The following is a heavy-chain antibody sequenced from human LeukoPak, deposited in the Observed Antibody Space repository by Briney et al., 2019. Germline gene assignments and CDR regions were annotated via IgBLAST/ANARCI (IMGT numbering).Heavy chain of an antibody. J-gene: IGHJ4*02. CDR1: GYTFTGYY. V-gene: IGHV1-2*02. Sequence: ASVKVSCKASGYTFTGYYMHWVLQAPGQGLEWMGWINPNSGGTNYAQKFQGRVTMTRDTSISTAYMELSRLRSDDTAVYYCARFLSKQQLSDYWGQGTLVTVSS. CDR3: ARFLSKQQLSDY. D-gene: IGHD6-13*01. CDR2: INPNSGGT.